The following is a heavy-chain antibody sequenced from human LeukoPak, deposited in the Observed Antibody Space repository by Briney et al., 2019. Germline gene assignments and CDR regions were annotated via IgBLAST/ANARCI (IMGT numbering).Heavy chain of an antibody. CDR2: IHHSGST. CDR1: GYSISSGYF. CDR3: ARMFRSSWYINWFDP. V-gene: IGHV4-38-2*02. Sequence: PSETLSLTCTVSGYSISSGYFWGWIRQPPGKGLEWIGSIHHSGSTSYNPSLKSRLTISVDTSKNQFSLKLNFVTAADTAMYYCARMFRSSWYINWFDPWGQGTLVTVSS. D-gene: IGHD6-13*01. J-gene: IGHJ5*02.